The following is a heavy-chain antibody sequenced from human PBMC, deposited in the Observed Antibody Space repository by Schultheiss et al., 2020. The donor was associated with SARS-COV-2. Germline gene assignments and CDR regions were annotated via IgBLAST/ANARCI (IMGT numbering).Heavy chain of an antibody. CDR3: ARGGGGNSYAYYYYGMDV. V-gene: IGHV4-30-4*01. J-gene: IGHJ6*02. Sequence: SETLSLTCAVSGGSISSSNWWSWIRQPPGKGLEWIGYIYYSGSTYYNPSLKSRVTISVDTSKNQFSLKLSSVTAADTAVYYCARGGGGNSYAYYYYGMDVWGQGTTVTVSS. CDR1: GGSISSSNW. CDR2: IYYSGST. D-gene: IGHD4-23*01.